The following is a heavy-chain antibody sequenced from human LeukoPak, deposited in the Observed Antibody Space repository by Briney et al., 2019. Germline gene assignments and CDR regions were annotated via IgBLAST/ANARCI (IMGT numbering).Heavy chain of an antibody. CDR3: ARSGFGAGVHFDY. CDR1: GYTFTRYD. CDR2: MNPNSGDT. V-gene: IGHV1-8*01. Sequence: ASVKVSCKASGYTFTRYDIIGVRQAAGQGREWMGWMNPNSGDTGYEQKSQGRVTMTRNTSISTAYMELSSLRSEDTAVYYCARSGFGAGVHFDYWGQGTPVTVSS. D-gene: IGHD3-3*01. J-gene: IGHJ4*02.